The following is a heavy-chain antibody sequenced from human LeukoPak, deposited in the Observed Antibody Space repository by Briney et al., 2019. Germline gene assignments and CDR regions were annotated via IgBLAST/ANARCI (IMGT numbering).Heavy chain of an antibody. CDR2: ISSSSSYI. CDR1: GFTFSSYS. V-gene: IGHV3-21*01. D-gene: IGHD1-7*01. Sequence: GGSLRLSCAASGFTFSSYSMNWVRQAPGKGLEWVSSISSSSSYIYYADSVKGRFTISRDNAKNSLYLQMNSLRAEDTAVYYCARDWNYIHYYYYMDVWGKGTTVTVSS. J-gene: IGHJ6*03. CDR3: ARDWNYIHYYYYMDV.